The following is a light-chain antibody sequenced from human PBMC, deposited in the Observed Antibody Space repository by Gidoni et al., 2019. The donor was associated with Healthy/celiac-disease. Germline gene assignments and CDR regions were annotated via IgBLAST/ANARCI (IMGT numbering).Light chain of an antibody. CDR2: EVS. CDR1: SSDAGGYNY. V-gene: IGLV2-14*01. Sequence: QSALTQPASVSGTPGQSITSSCPGTSSDAGGYNYVSWYQQHPGKAPKLMIYEVSNRPSGVSNRFSGSKSGNTASLTISGLQAEDEADYYCSSYTSSSTLVFGGGTKLTVL. J-gene: IGLJ2*01. CDR3: SSYTSSSTLV.